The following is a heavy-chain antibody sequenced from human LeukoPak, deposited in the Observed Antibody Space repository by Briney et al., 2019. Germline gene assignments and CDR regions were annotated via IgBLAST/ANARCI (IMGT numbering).Heavy chain of an antibody. Sequence: PSETLSLTCTVSGRSISSNYCSWVRQPPEKGLEWIGYIHYSGATHYNPSLRSRVTISVDTSKNQFSLKLSSVTAADTAVYYCARSLRLTPSGIDVCGQGTTVTVSS. V-gene: IGHV4-59*01. CDR3: ARSLRLTPSGIDV. J-gene: IGHJ6*01. CDR1: GRSISSNY. D-gene: IGHD2-15*01. CDR2: IHYSGAT.